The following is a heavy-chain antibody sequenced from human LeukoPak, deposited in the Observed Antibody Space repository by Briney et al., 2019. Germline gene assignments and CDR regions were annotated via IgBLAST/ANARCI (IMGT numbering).Heavy chain of an antibody. Sequence: GGSLRLSCAASGFTFSSYWMSWVRQAPGKGLEWVANIKQDGSEKYYVDSVKGRFTISRDNAKNSLYLQTNSLRAEDTAVYYCARGTLIYGATGAFDIWGQGTMVTVSS. D-gene: IGHD3-3*01. J-gene: IGHJ3*02. CDR1: GFTFSSYW. CDR3: ARGTLIYGATGAFDI. V-gene: IGHV3-7*01. CDR2: IKQDGSEK.